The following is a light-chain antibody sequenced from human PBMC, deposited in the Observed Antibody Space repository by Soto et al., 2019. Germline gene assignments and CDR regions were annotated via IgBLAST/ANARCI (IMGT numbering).Light chain of an antibody. Sequence: DIQLSQSPSFLSASVGDRVTITCRASQGINRYLAWYQQKPGKAPKLLIYAASTLQSGVPSRFSGSGSGTEFTLSISSLQPEDFATYYCQHLNSYPYTFGQGTKLDIK. J-gene: IGKJ2*01. CDR1: QGINRY. CDR2: AAS. CDR3: QHLNSYPYT. V-gene: IGKV1-9*01.